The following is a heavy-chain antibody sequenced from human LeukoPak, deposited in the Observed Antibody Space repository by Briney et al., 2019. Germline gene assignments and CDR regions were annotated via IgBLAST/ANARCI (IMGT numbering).Heavy chain of an antibody. V-gene: IGHV4-59*10. CDR2: IYTSGST. CDR1: GGSFSGYY. Sequence: SETLSLTCAVYGGSFSGYYWSWIRQPPGKGLEWIGRIYTSGSTNYNPSLKSRVTMSVDTSKNQFSLKLSSVTAADTAVYYCARHLELLWFGESQAYFDYWGQGTLVTVSS. J-gene: IGHJ4*02. D-gene: IGHD3-10*01. CDR3: ARHLELLWFGESQAYFDY.